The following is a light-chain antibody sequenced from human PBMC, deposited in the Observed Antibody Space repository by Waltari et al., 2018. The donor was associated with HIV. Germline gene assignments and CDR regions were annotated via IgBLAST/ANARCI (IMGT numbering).Light chain of an antibody. CDR1: KLGKKF. CDR2: LDS. CDR3: QVWDNNAAV. V-gene: IGLV3-1*01. J-gene: IGLJ2*01. Sequence: SYELSQPPSVSVSPGQTANITCSGDKLGKKFIFWYQQRPGQSPLMILYLDSERPSGIAERFSGYNYGNTAALTISGTQAMDEADYYCQVWDNNAAVFGGGTKRTVL.